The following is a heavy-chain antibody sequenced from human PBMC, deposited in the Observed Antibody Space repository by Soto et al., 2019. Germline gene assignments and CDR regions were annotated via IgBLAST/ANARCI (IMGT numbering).Heavy chain of an antibody. CDR3: AKGRGYCSSTSCYVGSDY. J-gene: IGHJ4*02. CDR2: ISGSGGST. V-gene: IGHV3-23*01. CDR1: GFTFSSYA. Sequence: EVQLLESGGGLVQPGGSLRLSCAASGFTFSSYAMSRVRQAPGKGLECVSAISGSGGSTYYADSVKGRFTISRDNSKNTLYLQMNSLRAEDTAVYDCAKGRGYCSSTSCYVGSDYWGQGTLVTVSS. D-gene: IGHD2-2*01.